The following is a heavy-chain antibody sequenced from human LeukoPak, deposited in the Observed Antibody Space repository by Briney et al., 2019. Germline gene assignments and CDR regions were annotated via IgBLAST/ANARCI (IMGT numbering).Heavy chain of an antibody. CDR1: GFTFSSYS. D-gene: IGHD3-9*01. V-gene: IGHV3-21*01. J-gene: IGHJ4*02. Sequence: PGGSLRLSCTASGFTFSSYSMNWVRQAPGKGLEWVSSISSSSSYIYYAGSVKGRFTISRDNAKNSLYLQMNSLRAEDTAVYYCARVGYYDILTGYYKDYFDYWGQGTLVTVSS. CDR2: ISSSSSYI. CDR3: ARVGYYDILTGYYKDYFDY.